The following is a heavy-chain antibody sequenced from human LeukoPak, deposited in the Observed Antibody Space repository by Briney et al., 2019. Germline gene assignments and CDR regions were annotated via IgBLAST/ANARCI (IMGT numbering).Heavy chain of an antibody. V-gene: IGHV3-33*01. CDR3: ARDLSYFSFDD. CDR2: ISPDGSKK. CDR1: GFTFSSHG. J-gene: IGHJ6*02. D-gene: IGHD2-21*01. Sequence: PGESLRLSCAASGFTFSSHGMNWVRQAPSKGLEWVAGISPDGSKKYYVDAVKGRFTISRDNSKNTLYLQMNSLRVEDTAMYYCARDLSYFSFDDWGQGTTVTVSS.